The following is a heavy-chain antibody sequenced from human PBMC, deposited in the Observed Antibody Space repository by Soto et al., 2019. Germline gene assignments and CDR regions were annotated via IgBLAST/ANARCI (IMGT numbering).Heavy chain of an antibody. CDR2: IYYSGST. CDR1: GGSISSSSYY. CDR3: ARQTSPAYYYDSSGYYVDY. J-gene: IGHJ4*02. V-gene: IGHV4-39*01. D-gene: IGHD3-22*01. Sequence: QLQLQESGPGLVKPSETLSLTCTVSGGSISSSSYYWGWIRQPPGKGLEWIGSIYYSGSTYYNPSLKSRVTISVDTSKNQFSLKLSSVTAADTAVYYCARQTSPAYYYDSSGYYVDYWGQGTLVTVSS.